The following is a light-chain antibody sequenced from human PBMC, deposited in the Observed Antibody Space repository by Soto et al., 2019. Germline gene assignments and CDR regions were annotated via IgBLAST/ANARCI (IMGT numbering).Light chain of an antibody. J-gene: IGKJ2*01. CDR3: LQDHSYPFT. V-gene: IGKV1-6*01. CDR1: QDIKND. CDR2: GAS. Sequence: AIQMTQSPSSLSASVGDRVTITCRASQDIKNDLGWYQQKPGKAPKILIYGASSLQSGVPSRFSGSGSGTDFTLTISSLQTEDFAAYYCLQDHSYPFTFGQWTKLEIK.